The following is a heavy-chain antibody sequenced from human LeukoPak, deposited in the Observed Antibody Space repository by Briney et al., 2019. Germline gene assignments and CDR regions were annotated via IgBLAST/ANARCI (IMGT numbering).Heavy chain of an antibody. V-gene: IGHV3-7*01. CDR2: IKQDGSEK. J-gene: IGHJ4*02. CDR1: VFTFSSYW. D-gene: IGHD3-3*01. CDR3: ARVLGSYYDFWSGYSREDY. Sequence: PGGSLRLSCAASVFTFSSYWMSWVRQAPGKGLEWVANIKQDGSEKYYVDSVKGRFTISRDNAKNSLYLQMNSLRAEDTAVYYCARVLGSYYDFWSGYSREDYWGQGTLVTVSS.